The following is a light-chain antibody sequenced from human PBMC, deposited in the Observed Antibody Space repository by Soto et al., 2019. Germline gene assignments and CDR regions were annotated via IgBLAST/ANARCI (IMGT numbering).Light chain of an antibody. CDR2: GES. Sequence: EIVMTQSPATLSVSPGERATVSCRASQSVSSNLAWYQQKPGQAPRLLIYGESTRATGIPARFSGSGSGTEINLSIGRLQSEDFAVYFCLQYNNWPGTFGQGTKLEIK. J-gene: IGKJ2*01. CDR3: LQYNNWPGT. V-gene: IGKV3-15*01. CDR1: QSVSSN.